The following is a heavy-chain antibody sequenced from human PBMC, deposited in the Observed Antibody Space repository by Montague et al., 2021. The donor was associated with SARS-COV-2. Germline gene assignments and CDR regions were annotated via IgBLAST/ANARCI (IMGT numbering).Heavy chain of an antibody. J-gene: IGHJ4*02. Sequence: SETLSLTCTVSGASISSRSYYWGWIRQPPGKGLEWIGFKYYSGSTYYNPTLKSRVTISVDTSKNQFSLKLSSVTAADTAVYYCATLPSSTTIFGVVQGYYLDDWGQGTLVTVSS. CDR3: ATLPSSTTIFGVVQGYYLDD. CDR2: KYYSGST. CDR1: GASISSRSYY. D-gene: IGHD3-3*01. V-gene: IGHV4-39*01.